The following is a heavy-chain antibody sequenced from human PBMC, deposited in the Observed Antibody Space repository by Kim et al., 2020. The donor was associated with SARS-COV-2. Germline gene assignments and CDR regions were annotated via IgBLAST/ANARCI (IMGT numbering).Heavy chain of an antibody. Sequence: SETLSLTCAVYGGSFSGYYWSWIRQPPGKGLEWIGEINHSGSTNYNPSLKSRVTISVDTSKNQFSLKLSSVTAADTAVYYCARGRGYCSGGSCYYFDYWGQGTLVTVSS. CDR3: ARGRGYCSGGSCYYFDY. V-gene: IGHV4-34*01. J-gene: IGHJ4*02. CDR1: GGSFSGYY. CDR2: INHSGST. D-gene: IGHD2-15*01.